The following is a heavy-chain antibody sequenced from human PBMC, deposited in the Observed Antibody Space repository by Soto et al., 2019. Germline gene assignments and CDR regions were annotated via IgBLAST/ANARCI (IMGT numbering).Heavy chain of an antibody. D-gene: IGHD2-15*01. CDR2: ISGSGDNT. CDR1: GFTFSSYA. Sequence: EVQLLESGGDLVQPGGSLRLSCAASGFTFSSYAMTWVRQAPGKGLEWVSVISGSGDNTYYTDSVKGRFTISRDNPKNTLYLQMNSLRAEDTAIYYCAKDLNIHDNWGQGTLVTVYS. CDR3: AKDLNIHDN. J-gene: IGHJ4*02. V-gene: IGHV3-23*01.